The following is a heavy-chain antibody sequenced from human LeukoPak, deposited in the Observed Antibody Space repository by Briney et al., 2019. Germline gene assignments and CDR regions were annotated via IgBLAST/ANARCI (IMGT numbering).Heavy chain of an antibody. Sequence: SETLSLTCTVSGDSISSSSYYWGWIRQPPGKGLEWIGSIYYSGSTYYNPSLKSRVTISVDTSKNQFSLKLSSVTAADTAVYYCAREGAAYCSGGSCYSKAFDIWGQGTMVTVSS. D-gene: IGHD2-15*01. CDR2: IYYSGST. CDR1: GDSISSSSYY. V-gene: IGHV4-39*07. CDR3: AREGAAYCSGGSCYSKAFDI. J-gene: IGHJ3*02.